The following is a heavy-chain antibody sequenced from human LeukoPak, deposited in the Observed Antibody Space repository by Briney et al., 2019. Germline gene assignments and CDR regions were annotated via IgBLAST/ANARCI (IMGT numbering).Heavy chain of an antibody. CDR2: ISAYNGNT. CDR1: GYTFTSYG. V-gene: IGHV1-18*01. Sequence: ASVKVSCKASGYTFTSYGISWVRQAPGQGLEWMGWISAYNGNTNYAQKLQGRVTMTTDTSTSTAYMELRSLRSDDTAVYYCARVGGLGYCSGGSCYSLDYWGPGTLVTVSS. J-gene: IGHJ4*02. CDR3: ARVGGLGYCSGGSCYSLDY. D-gene: IGHD2-15*01.